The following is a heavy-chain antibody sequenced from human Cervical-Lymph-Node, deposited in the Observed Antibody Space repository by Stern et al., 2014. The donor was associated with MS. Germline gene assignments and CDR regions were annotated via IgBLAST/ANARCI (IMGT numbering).Heavy chain of an antibody. CDR2: IYYSGST. CDR1: GGSISSYY. CDR3: ARGATQAFDP. V-gene: IGHV4-59*01. Sequence: VQLVESGPGLVKPSETLSLTCTVSGGSISSYYWSWIRQPPGKGLEWIGYIYYSGSTHYNPSLQSRLTISVDTSKNQFSLKLSSVTAADTAVYYCARGATQAFDPWGQGTLVTVSS. J-gene: IGHJ5*02.